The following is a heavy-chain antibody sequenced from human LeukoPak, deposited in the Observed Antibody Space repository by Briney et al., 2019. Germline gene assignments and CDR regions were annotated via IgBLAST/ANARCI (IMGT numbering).Heavy chain of an antibody. CDR1: GYNFTSYG. Sequence: GASVKVSCKASGYNFTSYGISWVRQAPGQGLEWMGWISAYNGNTNYAQKLQGRVTMTTDTSTSTAYMELRRLRSDDTAVYYCARDSSSSADYYYGMDVWGQGTTVTVSS. V-gene: IGHV1-18*01. D-gene: IGHD6-6*01. CDR2: ISAYNGNT. J-gene: IGHJ6*02. CDR3: ARDSSSSADYYYGMDV.